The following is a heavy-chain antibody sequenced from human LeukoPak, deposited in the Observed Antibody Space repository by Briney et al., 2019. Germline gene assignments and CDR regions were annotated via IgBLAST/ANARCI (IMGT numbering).Heavy chain of an antibody. Sequence: ASVKVSCKASGYTFTGYYMHWVRQAPGQGHEWMGWINPNSGGTNYAQKFQGRVTMTRDTSISTAYMELSRLRSDDTAVYYSARDRITMVRGDNNWFDPWGQGTLVTVSS. V-gene: IGHV1-2*02. J-gene: IGHJ5*02. CDR2: INPNSGGT. D-gene: IGHD3-10*01. CDR1: GYTFTGYY. CDR3: ARDRITMVRGDNNWFDP.